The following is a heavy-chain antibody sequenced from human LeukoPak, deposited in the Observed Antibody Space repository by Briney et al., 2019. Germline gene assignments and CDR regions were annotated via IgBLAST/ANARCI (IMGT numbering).Heavy chain of an antibody. CDR3: ARDQSYYYGSGDNWFDP. Sequence: ASVKVSCKASGYTFTSYGISWVRQAPGQGLEWMGWISAYNGNTNYAQKLQGRVTMTTDTSTSTAYMELRSLRSDDTAVYYCARDQSYYYGSGDNWFDPWGQGTLVTVS. CDR2: ISAYNGNT. J-gene: IGHJ5*02. V-gene: IGHV1-18*01. D-gene: IGHD3-10*01. CDR1: GYTFTSYG.